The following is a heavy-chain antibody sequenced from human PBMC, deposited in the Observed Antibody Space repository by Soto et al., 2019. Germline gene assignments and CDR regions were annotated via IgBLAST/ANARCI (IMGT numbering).Heavy chain of an antibody. CDR3: ARQMATIPTRYYYYGMDV. CDR1: GYSFTSYW. Sequence: PGESLKISCKGSGYSFTSYWIGWVRQMPGKGLEWMGIIYPGDSDTRYSPSYQGQVTISADKSISTAYLQWSSLKASDTAMYYCARQMATIPTRYYYYGMDVWGQGTTVTVSS. J-gene: IGHJ6*02. D-gene: IGHD5-12*01. CDR2: IYPGDSDT. V-gene: IGHV5-51*01.